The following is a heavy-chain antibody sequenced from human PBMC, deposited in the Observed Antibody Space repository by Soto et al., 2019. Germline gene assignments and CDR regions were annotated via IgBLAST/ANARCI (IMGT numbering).Heavy chain of an antibody. CDR1: GGSISSGGYY. J-gene: IGHJ3*02. CDR3: ARDESATDAVDI. D-gene: IGHD5-12*01. CDR2: IYYSGTT. V-gene: IGHV4-31*03. Sequence: QVQLQESGPGLVKPSQTLSLTCTVSGGSISSGGYYWSWIRQNPGKGLEWIGYIYYSGTTNYNPSLKSRLTISVDTSKNQFSLTLNSMTAADTAVYYCARDESATDAVDIWGQGTMVTVSS.